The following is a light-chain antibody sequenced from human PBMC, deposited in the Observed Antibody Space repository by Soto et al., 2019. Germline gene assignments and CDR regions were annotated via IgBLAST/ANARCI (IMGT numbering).Light chain of an antibody. J-gene: IGKJ1*01. V-gene: IGKV1-27*01. CDR2: AAS. CDR1: QGISNY. Sequence: DIQMTQSPSSPFSSLGEKVTITCRACQGISNYLAWYQQKPGKVPKLLIYAASTLQSGVPSRFSGSGSGTDFTLTISSLQPEDVATYYCQKYNSAPQTFGQGTKVDIK. CDR3: QKYNSAPQT.